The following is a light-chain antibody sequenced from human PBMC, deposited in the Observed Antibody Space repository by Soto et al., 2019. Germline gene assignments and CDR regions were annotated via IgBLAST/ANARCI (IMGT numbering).Light chain of an antibody. CDR3: QSYDSSLSNLVV. CDR2: DNN. V-gene: IGLV1-40*01. Sequence: QSVLTQPPPVSGAPGQRVTISCTGSSSNTGADYDVHWYQHLPGSAPKLLIYDNNIRPSGVPDRFSGSKSGTSASLAITGLQAEDEGDYYCQSYDSSLSNLVVFGGGTKLTVL. CDR1: SSNTGADYD. J-gene: IGLJ2*01.